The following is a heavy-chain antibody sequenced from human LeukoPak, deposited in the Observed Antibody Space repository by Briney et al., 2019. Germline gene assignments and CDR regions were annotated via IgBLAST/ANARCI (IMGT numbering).Heavy chain of an antibody. CDR3: ARDGRFLEWLEEVVRGYYMDV. CDR1: GYNFISYY. D-gene: IGHD3-3*01. CDR2: IKPSSGRT. J-gene: IGHJ6*03. V-gene: IGHV1-46*01. Sequence: ASVKVSCKASGYNFISYYMHWVRQAPGQGLEWMGIIKPSSGRTSYAQKFQGRVTMTRDTSTSTVYMGLSSLRSEDTAVYYCARDGRFLEWLEEVVRGYYMDVWGKGTTVTVSS.